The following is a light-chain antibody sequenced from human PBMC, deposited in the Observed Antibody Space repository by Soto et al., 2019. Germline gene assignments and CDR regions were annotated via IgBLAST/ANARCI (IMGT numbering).Light chain of an antibody. Sequence: QSALTQPASVSGSPGQSITISCTGTSSDVGGYNYVSWYQQHPGKAPKLMIYEVSNRHSGVSNRFSGSKSGNTASLTISGLQAEDEADYYCSSYTSSSTPHVFGTGTKLTVL. CDR3: SSYTSSSTPHV. CDR2: EVS. V-gene: IGLV2-14*01. CDR1: SSDVGGYNY. J-gene: IGLJ1*01.